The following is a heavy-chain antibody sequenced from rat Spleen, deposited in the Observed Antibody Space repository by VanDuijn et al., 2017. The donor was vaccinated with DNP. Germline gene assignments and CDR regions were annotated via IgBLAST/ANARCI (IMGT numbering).Heavy chain of an antibody. D-gene: IGHD4-3*01. CDR2: INNAGTT. J-gene: IGHJ2*01. CDR3: ARSRYNSDHYFDY. Sequence: VQLQESGPGLVKPSQSLSLTCSVTGDSVTSDYRWNWIRKFPGNKLEWMGYINNAGTTKYNPSLKSRISITRDTSKNQFFLQVNSITSEDTATYYCARSRYNSDHYFDYWGQGVMVTVSS. V-gene: IGHV3-3*01. CDR1: GDSVTSDYR.